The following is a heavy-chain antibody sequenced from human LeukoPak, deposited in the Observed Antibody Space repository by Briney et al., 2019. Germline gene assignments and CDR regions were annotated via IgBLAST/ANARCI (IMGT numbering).Heavy chain of an antibody. V-gene: IGHV3-33*01. Sequence: GGSLRLSCAASGFTFSSYGMHWVRQAPGKGLEGVAVIWYDGSNKYYADSVKGRFTISRDNSKNTLYLQMNSLRAEDTAVYYCARGIAAAGTGFDPWGQGTPVTVSS. CDR1: GFTFSSYG. CDR2: IWYDGSNK. J-gene: IGHJ5*02. D-gene: IGHD6-13*01. CDR3: ARGIAAAGTGFDP.